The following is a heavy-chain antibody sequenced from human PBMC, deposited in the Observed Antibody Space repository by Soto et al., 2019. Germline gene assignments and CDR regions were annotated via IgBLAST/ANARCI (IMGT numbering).Heavy chain of an antibody. D-gene: IGHD3-16*02. Sequence: LELMPLPCTVAGGSIGSHCGRWIRKPPGKGLEWIGYIYYSGSTNYNPSLKSRVTISVDTSKNQFSLKLSSVTAADTAVYYCARGSPTDYDYVWGSYRPDRYYFDYWGQGTLVTVSS. CDR1: GGSIGSHC. CDR3: ARGSPTDYDYVWGSYRPDRYYFDY. V-gene: IGHV4-59*11. CDR2: IYYSGST. J-gene: IGHJ4*02.